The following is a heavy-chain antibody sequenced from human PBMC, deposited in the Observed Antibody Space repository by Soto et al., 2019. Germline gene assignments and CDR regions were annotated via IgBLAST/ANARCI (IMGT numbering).Heavy chain of an antibody. CDR1: GFTFSSSW. CDR3: ARGGWEND. CDR2: INEDGSGT. Sequence: GGSLRLSCAASGFTFSSSWMSWVRQAPGKGLEWVAIINEDGSGTYFVDSVKGRFTISRDNAKNSLYLQMSDLRAEDTGVYHCARGGWENDWGQGTLVTVSP. D-gene: IGHD1-26*01. J-gene: IGHJ1*01. V-gene: IGHV3-7*03.